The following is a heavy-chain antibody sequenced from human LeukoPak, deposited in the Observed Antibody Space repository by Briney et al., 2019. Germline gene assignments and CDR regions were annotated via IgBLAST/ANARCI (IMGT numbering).Heavy chain of an antibody. D-gene: IGHD5-24*01. CDR3: ARADEGYYYYGMDV. J-gene: IGHJ6*02. CDR2: ISSSSGYI. V-gene: IGHV3-21*01. CDR1: GFTFSSYI. Sequence: GGSLRLSCAASGFTFSSYIMNWVRQAPGKGLEWVSSISSSSGYIYYADSVKGRFTISRDNAKNSLYLQMNSLRAEDTAVYYCARADEGYYYYGMDVWGQGTTVTVSS.